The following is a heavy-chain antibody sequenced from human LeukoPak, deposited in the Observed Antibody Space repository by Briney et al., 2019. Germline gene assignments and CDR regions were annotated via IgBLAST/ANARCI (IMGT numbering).Heavy chain of an antibody. Sequence: GGSLRLSCAASGFTFSDYGMSWFRQAPGKGLEWVSSITYSGGNTYYADSVKGRFTISRDNSKNTLYLQMNSLRAEDTAVYYCAKSYGDYVLSYYCYYMDVWGKGTTVTISS. CDR3: AKSYGDYVLSYYCYYMDV. V-gene: IGHV3-23*01. J-gene: IGHJ6*03. CDR2: ITYSGGNT. D-gene: IGHD4-17*01. CDR1: GFTFSDYG.